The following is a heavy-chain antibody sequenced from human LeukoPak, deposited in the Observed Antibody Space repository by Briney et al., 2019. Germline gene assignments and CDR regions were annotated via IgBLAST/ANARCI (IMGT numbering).Heavy chain of an antibody. CDR3: ARMTISGYDPSNYFDY. CDR2: NNWNGGST. CDR1: SSGGYY. Sequence: SSGGYYWSWVRQAPGKGLEWVSGNNWNGGSTGYADSVKGRFTIPRDNANNSLYLQMNSLRAEDTALYHCARMTISGYDPSNYFDYWGQGTLVTVSS. V-gene: IGHV3-20*01. J-gene: IGHJ4*02. D-gene: IGHD5-12*01.